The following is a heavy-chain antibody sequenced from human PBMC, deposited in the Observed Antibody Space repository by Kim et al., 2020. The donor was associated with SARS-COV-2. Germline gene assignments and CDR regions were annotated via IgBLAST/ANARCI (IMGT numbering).Heavy chain of an antibody. CDR1: GFTFNNFA. J-gene: IGHJ4*02. CDR3: AKGILLSGAAQFDY. Sequence: GGSLRLSCAASGFTFNNFAMSWVRQAPGKGLEWVSTISGSAVTSYYADSVKGRFTISRDNSKNTLYLQMNSLRAEDTAVYYCAKGILLSGAAQFDYWGQGTLVTVSS. D-gene: IGHD6-25*01. V-gene: IGHV3-23*01. CDR2: ISGSAVTS.